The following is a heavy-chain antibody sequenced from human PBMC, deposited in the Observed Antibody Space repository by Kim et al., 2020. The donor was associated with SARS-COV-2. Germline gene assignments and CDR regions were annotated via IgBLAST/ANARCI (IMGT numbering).Heavy chain of an antibody. CDR2: ISASTTTI. Sequence: GGSLRLSCAASGFTFSSYNMNWVRQAPGKGLEWISYISASTTTIYCADSVKGRFTISRDHARNSLYLQMNSLRDEDTAVYYCARGKNTNPYFDSWGQGTLVTVSS. J-gene: IGHJ4*02. D-gene: IGHD3-3*01. CDR1: GFTFSSYN. V-gene: IGHV3-48*02. CDR3: ARGKNTNPYFDS.